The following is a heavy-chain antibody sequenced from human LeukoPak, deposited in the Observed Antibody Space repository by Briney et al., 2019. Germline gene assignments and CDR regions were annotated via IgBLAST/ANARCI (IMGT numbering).Heavy chain of an antibody. Sequence: PGGSLRLSCAASGFTFSGSAMHWVRQASGKGLEWVGRIRSKANSYATAYAASVKGRFTISRDDPKNTAYLQMNSLKTEDTAVYYCTREYGFWSGYRYYYYYYYMDVWGKGTTVTVSS. CDR3: TREYGFWSGYRYYYYYYYMDV. CDR2: IRSKANSYAT. V-gene: IGHV3-73*01. D-gene: IGHD3-3*01. CDR1: GFTFSGSA. J-gene: IGHJ6*03.